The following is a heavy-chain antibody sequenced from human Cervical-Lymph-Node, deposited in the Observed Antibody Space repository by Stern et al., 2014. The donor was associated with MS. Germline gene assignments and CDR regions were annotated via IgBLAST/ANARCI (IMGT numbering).Heavy chain of an antibody. CDR3: ARSDVVVVPASMVGGMDV. D-gene: IGHD2-2*01. CDR1: GYTFIAYY. V-gene: IGHV1-2*02. CDR2: INANSGAT. Sequence: DQLVESGAEVKEPGVSVTVSCKASGYTFIAYYVHWVRQAPGQGLEWMGWINANSGATKYAQKFQGRATMTRDTSLDTDYMELTRLRSDDTAVYYCARSDVVVVPASMVGGMDVWGQGTTVTVSS. J-gene: IGHJ6*02.